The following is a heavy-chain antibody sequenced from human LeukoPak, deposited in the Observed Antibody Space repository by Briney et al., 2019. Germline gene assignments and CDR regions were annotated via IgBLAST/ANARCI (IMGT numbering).Heavy chain of an antibody. V-gene: IGHV4-61*02. J-gene: IGHJ5*02. D-gene: IGHD6-13*01. Sequence: PSQTLSLTCTVSGGSISSGSYYWSWIRQPAGKGLEWIGRIYTSGSTNYNPSLKSRVTISVDTSKNQFSLKLSSVTAADTAVYYCARETAAAGGNWFDPWGQGTLVTVSS. CDR1: GGSISSGSYY. CDR3: ARETAAAGGNWFDP. CDR2: IYTSGST.